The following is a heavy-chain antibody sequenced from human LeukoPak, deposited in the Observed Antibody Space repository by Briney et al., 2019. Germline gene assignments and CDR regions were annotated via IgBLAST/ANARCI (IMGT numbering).Heavy chain of an antibody. J-gene: IGHJ5*02. CDR1: GFTFSNYG. V-gene: IGHV3-30*18. CDR3: AKDLIGSGWHNYFDP. CDR2: ISYEGSSE. D-gene: IGHD6-19*01. Sequence: GGSLSLSCAASGFTFSNYGMHWVRQAPGKGLEGVAMISYEGSSEYYADSVKGRFTISRDTSKNTLYLEMNSLRVEDTAVYHCAKDLIGSGWHNYFDPWGQGTLVTVSS.